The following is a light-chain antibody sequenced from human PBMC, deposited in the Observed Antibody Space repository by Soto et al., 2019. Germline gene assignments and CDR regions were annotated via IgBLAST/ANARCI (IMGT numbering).Light chain of an antibody. CDR1: SSNIGNNF. Sequence: QSVLTQPPSLSAAPGQKVTISRSGSSSNIGNNFVSWYQQLPGTAPKLLIYDNNKRPSGIPDRFSGSKSGTSGTLDITGLQTGDEADYYCATWDGSLPAEVFGGGTKLTVL. CDR2: DNN. V-gene: IGLV1-51*01. J-gene: IGLJ2*01. CDR3: ATWDGSLPAEV.